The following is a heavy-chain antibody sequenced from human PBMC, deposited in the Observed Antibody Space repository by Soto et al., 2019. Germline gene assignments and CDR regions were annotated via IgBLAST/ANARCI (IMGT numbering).Heavy chain of an antibody. V-gene: IGHV4-34*01. CDR2: INHSGST. Sequence: SETLSLTCAVYGGSFSGYYWSWIRQPPGKGLEWIGEINHSGSTNYNPSLKSRVTISVDTSKNQFSLKLSSVTAADTAVYYCARGRPLYDFWSGYSQRGYYYYMDVWGKGTTVTVSS. J-gene: IGHJ6*03. CDR3: ARGRPLYDFWSGYSQRGYYYYMDV. D-gene: IGHD3-3*01. CDR1: GGSFSGYY.